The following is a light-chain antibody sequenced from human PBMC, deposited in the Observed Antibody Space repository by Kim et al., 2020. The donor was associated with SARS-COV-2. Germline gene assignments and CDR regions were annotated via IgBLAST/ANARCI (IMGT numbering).Light chain of an antibody. J-gene: IGLJ3*02. CDR3: HSYGTSPSSLV. V-gene: IGLV2-14*01. CDR2: DIT. CDR1: SNDVGACNF. Sequence: QSALTQPASVSGSPGQTITIACTGTSNDVGACNFVSWYQQFPGKAPKLIIYDITQRPSGVPNRFSGSKSGTSASLAITGLQAEDEADYFCHSYGTSPSSLVFGGGTQLTVL.